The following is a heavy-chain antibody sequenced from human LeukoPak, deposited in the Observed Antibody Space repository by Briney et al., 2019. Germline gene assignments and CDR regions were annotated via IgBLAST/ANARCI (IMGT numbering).Heavy chain of an antibody. V-gene: IGHV4-59*01. CDR2: IYYSGRT. Sequence: PSQTLSLTCTVSGGSISNYYWSSIRQPPGKGLEWIGYIYYSGRTNYNPSLNSRVTISVDTSNNQFSLRVISVTRADTGMYYRARTTEDCSSTSCYQYWFDPWGQGTLVTVSS. CDR3: ARTTEDCSSTSCYQYWFDP. CDR1: GGSISNYY. D-gene: IGHD2-2*01. J-gene: IGHJ5*02.